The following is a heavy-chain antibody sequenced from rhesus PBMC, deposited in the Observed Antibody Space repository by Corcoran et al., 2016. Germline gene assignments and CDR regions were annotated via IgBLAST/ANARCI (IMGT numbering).Heavy chain of an antibody. CDR2: VEPVYGEL. V-gene: IGHV1-156*01. CDR1: GYTFTELS. D-gene: IGHD1-44*02. CDR3: AGIVGGSYFDY. Sequence: EVQLVQSGAEVKKPGASVKVSCKVSGYTFTELSMHWVRQAPGKGLEWMGGVEPVYGELRHAEKFQGGVTMTEDTATDTAYMELSSLGSEDTAVYYCAGIVGGSYFDYWGQGVLVTVSS. J-gene: IGHJ4*01.